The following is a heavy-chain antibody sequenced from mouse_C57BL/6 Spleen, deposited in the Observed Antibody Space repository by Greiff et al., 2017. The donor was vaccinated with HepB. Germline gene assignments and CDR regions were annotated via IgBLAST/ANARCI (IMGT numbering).Heavy chain of an antibody. D-gene: IGHD2-4*01. J-gene: IGHJ3*01. V-gene: IGHV1-81*01. CDR2: IYPRSGNT. Sequence: QVQLKQSGAELARPGASVKLSCKASGYTFTSYGISWVKQRTGQGLEWIGEIYPRSGNTYYNEKFKGKATLTADKSTSTAYMELRSLTSEDSAVYFCARLWDYDGAYWGQGTLVTVSA. CDR3: ARLWDYDGAY. CDR1: GYTFTSYG.